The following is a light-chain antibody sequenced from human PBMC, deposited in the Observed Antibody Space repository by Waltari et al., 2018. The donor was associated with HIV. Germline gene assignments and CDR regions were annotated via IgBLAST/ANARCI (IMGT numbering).Light chain of an antibody. Sequence: QSALTQTPSASGSLGQSVTISCTGSSSAVGRYDYVSWYQQHPGKAPKLLIFEVNKRPSGVPDRFSGSKSGNTASLTVSGLQAEDEAEYSCSSYAGINPVIFGGGTTLTVL. CDR3: SSYAGINPVI. V-gene: IGLV2-8*01. CDR2: EVN. J-gene: IGLJ2*01. CDR1: SSAVGRYDY.